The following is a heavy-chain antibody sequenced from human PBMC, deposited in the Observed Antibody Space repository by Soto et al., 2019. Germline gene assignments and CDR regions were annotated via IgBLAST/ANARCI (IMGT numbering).Heavy chain of an antibody. CDR3: AKSQIAATGQNRFDP. D-gene: IGHD6-13*01. J-gene: IGHJ5*02. CDR1: GYTFTSYG. CDR2: ISAYNGNT. V-gene: IGHV1-18*01. Sequence: ASVKVSCKASGYTFTSYGISWVRQAPGQGLEWMGWISAYNGNTNYAQKLQGRVTMTTDTSTSTAYMQLRSLRSDDTAVYYCAKSQIAATGQNRFDPWGQGALVTVSS.